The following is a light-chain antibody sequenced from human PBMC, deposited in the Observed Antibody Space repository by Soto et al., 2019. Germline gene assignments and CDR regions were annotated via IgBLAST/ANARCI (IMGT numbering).Light chain of an antibody. CDR1: SSDGGGYNY. Sequence: QSALTQPRSVSGSPGQSVTISCTGTSSDGGGYNYVSWYQQHPGKAPKLMIYDVSKRPSGVPDRFSGSKSGNTASLTISGLQAEDEADYYCCSYAGSYTFFGTGTKLTVL. V-gene: IGLV2-11*01. CDR3: CSYAGSYTF. J-gene: IGLJ1*01. CDR2: DVS.